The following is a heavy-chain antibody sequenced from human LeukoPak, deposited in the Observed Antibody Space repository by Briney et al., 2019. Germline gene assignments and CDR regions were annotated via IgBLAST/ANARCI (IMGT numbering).Heavy chain of an antibody. Sequence: GGSLRLSCAASGFTFSNAWMSWVRQAPGKGLEWVGRIKSKTDGGTTDYAAPVKGTFTISRDDSKNTLYLQMNSLKTEDTAVYYCTTDKLREGGADFAPFDYWGQGTLVTVSS. V-gene: IGHV3-15*01. CDR2: IKSKTDGGTT. D-gene: IGHD1-26*01. J-gene: IGHJ4*02. CDR1: GFTFSNAW. CDR3: TTDKLREGGADFAPFDY.